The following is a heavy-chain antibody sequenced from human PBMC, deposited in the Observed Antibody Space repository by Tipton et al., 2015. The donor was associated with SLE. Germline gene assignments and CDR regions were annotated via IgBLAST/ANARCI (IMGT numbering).Heavy chain of an antibody. Sequence: LRLSCTVSAGSISGYYWTWIRQPPGKGLEWIGYIHTSGSTNYNPSLKSRVSVSVDTSKNQFSLRLNSVTAADTAVYYCARGRDGYCSGGNCYLLGPFDIWGQGTMVTVSS. D-gene: IGHD2-15*01. J-gene: IGHJ3*02. CDR2: IHTSGST. CDR3: ARGRDGYCSGGNCYLLGPFDI. CDR1: AGSISGYY. V-gene: IGHV4-4*08.